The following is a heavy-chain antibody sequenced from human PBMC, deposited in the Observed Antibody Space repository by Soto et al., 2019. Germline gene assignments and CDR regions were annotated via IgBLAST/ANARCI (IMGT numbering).Heavy chain of an antibody. CDR3: ARESIAAAPTWYYYYGMDV. Sequence: SETLSLTCTVSGGSISSSSYYWGWIRQPPGKGLEWIGSIYYSGSTYYNPSLKSRVTISVDTSKNQFSLKLSSVTAADTAVYYCARESIAAAPTWYYYYGMDVWGQGTTVTVS. CDR2: IYYSGST. V-gene: IGHV4-39*02. J-gene: IGHJ6*02. CDR1: GGSISSSSYY. D-gene: IGHD6-13*01.